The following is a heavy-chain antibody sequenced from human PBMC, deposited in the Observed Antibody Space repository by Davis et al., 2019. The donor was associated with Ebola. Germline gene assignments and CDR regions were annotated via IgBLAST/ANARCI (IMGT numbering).Heavy chain of an antibody. V-gene: IGHV1-69*05. CDR1: GGTFSSYA. D-gene: IGHD3-22*01. Sequence: AASVKVSCKASGGTFSSYAISWVRQAPGQGLEWMGGIIPIFGTANYAQKFQGRVTLTTDTSTNTAYMELRSLRSDDTAVYYCAKDSSSWYYFDDGGYPFDDWGQGTLVIVSS. CDR3: AKDSSSWYYFDDGGYPFDD. CDR2: IIPIFGTA. J-gene: IGHJ4*02.